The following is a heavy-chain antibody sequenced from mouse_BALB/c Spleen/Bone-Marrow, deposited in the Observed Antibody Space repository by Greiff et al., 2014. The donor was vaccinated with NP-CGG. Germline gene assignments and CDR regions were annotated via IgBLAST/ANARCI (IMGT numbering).Heavy chain of an antibody. V-gene: IGHV4-1*02. CDR3: ARNAYYAMDY. CDR2: INPDSSTI. J-gene: IGHJ4*01. CDR1: GFDFSRYW. Sequence: EVKLVESGGGLVQPGGSLKLSCAASGFDFSRYWMSWVRQAPGKGLEWIGEINPDSSTINYTPSLKDKFIISRDNAKNTLYLQMSKVRSEDTALYYCARNAYYAMDYWGQGTSVTLSS.